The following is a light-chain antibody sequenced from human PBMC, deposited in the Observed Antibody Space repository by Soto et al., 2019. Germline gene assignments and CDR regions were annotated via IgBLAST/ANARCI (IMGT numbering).Light chain of an antibody. CDR1: QTISSSY. V-gene: IGKV3-20*01. CDR2: GTY. Sequence: EIVLTQSPGTLSVSPGERATLSCRASQTISSSYLAWYRQKPGQAPSLLIYGTYSRATGIPDRFSGSGSGTYFTLTISRLEPADSAIYYCQQYGSWTFGQGTKVEIK. J-gene: IGKJ1*01. CDR3: QQYGSWT.